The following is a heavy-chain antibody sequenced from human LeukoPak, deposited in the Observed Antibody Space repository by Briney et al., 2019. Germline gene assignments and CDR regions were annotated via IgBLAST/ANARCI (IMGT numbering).Heavy chain of an antibody. CDR1: GGSFSGYY. D-gene: IGHD2-8*01. V-gene: IGHV4-34*01. CDR3: ARGSPYCTNGVCYFDY. J-gene: IGHJ4*02. CDR2: INHSGST. Sequence: PSETLSLTCAVYGGSFSGYYWSWIRQPPGKGLEWIGEINHSGSTNYNPSLKSRVTISADTSKNQFSLKLSSVTAADTAVYYCARGSPYCTNGVCYFDYWGQGTLVTVSS.